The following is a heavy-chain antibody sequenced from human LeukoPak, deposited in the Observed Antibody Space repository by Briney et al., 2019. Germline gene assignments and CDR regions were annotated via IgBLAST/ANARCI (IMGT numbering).Heavy chain of an antibody. CDR3: GRDRVRGYDSEIFDY. V-gene: IGHV3-11*01. D-gene: IGHD5-12*01. Sequence: GGSLRLSCAASGFTFSDYYMSWIRQAPGKGLEWVSYISSSGNTIYYADSVKGRFTISRDNAKNSLYLQMNSLRAVDTAVYYWGRDRVRGYDSEIFDYWGQGTLVTVSS. J-gene: IGHJ4*02. CDR2: ISSSGNTI. CDR1: GFTFSDYY.